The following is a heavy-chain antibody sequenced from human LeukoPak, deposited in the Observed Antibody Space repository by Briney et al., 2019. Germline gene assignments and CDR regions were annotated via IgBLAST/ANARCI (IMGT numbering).Heavy chain of an antibody. Sequence: SETLSLTCTVSGYSISSGYYWGWIRQPPGKGLEWIGSIYHSGSTYYNPSLKSRVTISVDTSKNQFSLKLSSVTAADTAVYYCAGLQAGSTVEDAFDIWGQGTMVTVSS. V-gene: IGHV4-38-2*02. CDR2: IYHSGST. D-gene: IGHD6-19*01. J-gene: IGHJ3*02. CDR1: GYSISSGYY. CDR3: AGLQAGSTVEDAFDI.